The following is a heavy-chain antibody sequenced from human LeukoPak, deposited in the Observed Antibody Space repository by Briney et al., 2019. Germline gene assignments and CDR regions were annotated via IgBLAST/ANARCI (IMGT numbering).Heavy chain of an antibody. CDR2: IIPIFGTA. CDR3: ARASITIFGVATSEDAFDI. Sequence: ASVKVSCKASGGTFSSYAISWVRQAPGQGLEWMGGIIPIFGTANYAQKFQGRVTITADESTSTAYMELSSLRSEDTAVYYCARASITIFGVATSEDAFDISGQGTMVTVSS. CDR1: GGTFSSYA. J-gene: IGHJ3*02. V-gene: IGHV1-69*13. D-gene: IGHD3-3*01.